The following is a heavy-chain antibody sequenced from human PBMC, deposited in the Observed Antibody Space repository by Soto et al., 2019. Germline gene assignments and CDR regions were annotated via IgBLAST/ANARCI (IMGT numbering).Heavy chain of an antibody. J-gene: IGHJ6*02. CDR1: GFTFSSYE. D-gene: IGHD1-7*01. CDR2: ISSSGSTI. Sequence: PGGSLRLSCAASGFTFSSYEMNWVRQAPGKGLEWVSYISSSGSTIYYADSVKGRFTISRDNAKNSLYLQMNSLRAEDTAVYYCARVGRRTNYYYYGMDVWGQGTTVTVSS. CDR3: ARVGRRTNYYYYGMDV. V-gene: IGHV3-48*03.